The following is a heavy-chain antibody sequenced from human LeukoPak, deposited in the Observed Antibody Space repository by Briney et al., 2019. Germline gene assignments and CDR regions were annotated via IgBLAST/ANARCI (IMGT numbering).Heavy chain of an antibody. CDR3: AKDSAAAGKNAFDI. V-gene: IGHV3-23*01. Sequence: PGGSLRLSCAASGVTFSGYAMSRVRQAPGKGLEWVSTISGSGDSTYYADSVKGRFTISRDNSKNTLYLQMNSLRAEDTALYYCAKDSAAAGKNAFDIWGQGTMVTVSS. D-gene: IGHD6-13*01. CDR1: GVTFSGYA. CDR2: ISGSGDST. J-gene: IGHJ3*02.